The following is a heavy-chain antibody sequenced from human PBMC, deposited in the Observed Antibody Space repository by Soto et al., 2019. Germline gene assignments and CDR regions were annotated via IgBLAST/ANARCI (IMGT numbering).Heavy chain of an antibody. D-gene: IGHD3-9*01. Sequence: GSLRLSCAASGFTFSSYAMSWVRQAPGKGLEWVSAISGSGGSTYYADPVKGRFTISRDNSKNTLYLQMNSLRAEDTAVYYCAKDIDRVLRYFDWVHYYGMDVWGQGTTVTVSS. V-gene: IGHV3-23*01. CDR2: ISGSGGST. CDR3: AKDIDRVLRYFDWVHYYGMDV. J-gene: IGHJ6*02. CDR1: GFTFSSYA.